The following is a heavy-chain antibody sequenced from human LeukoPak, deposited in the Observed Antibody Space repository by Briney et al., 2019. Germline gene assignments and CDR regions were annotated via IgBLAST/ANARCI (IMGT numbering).Heavy chain of an antibody. J-gene: IGHJ4*02. CDR2: IYSGGST. Sequence: PGGSLRLSCAASGFTVSSNYMSWVRQAPGKGLEWVSVIYSGGSTYYAGSVKGRFTISRDNSKNTLYLQMNSLRAEGTAVYYCARDGYYDSSGYEGDYWGQGTLVTVSS. V-gene: IGHV3-53*01. CDR3: ARDGYYDSSGYEGDY. CDR1: GFTVSSNY. D-gene: IGHD3-22*01.